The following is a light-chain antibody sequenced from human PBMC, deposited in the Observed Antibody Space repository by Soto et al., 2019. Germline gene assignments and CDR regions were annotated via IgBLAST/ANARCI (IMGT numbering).Light chain of an antibody. V-gene: IGKV3-20*01. Sequence: EIVLTQSPGTLSLSSGERATLSCRASQSVSSSYLAWYQQKPGQAPRLLVYATSSRATGIPDRFSGSGSGTDFTLTISRLEPEDFAVYYCQQYVSSSFTFGQGTKLEIK. CDR1: QSVSSSY. CDR3: QQYVSSSFT. CDR2: ATS. J-gene: IGKJ2*01.